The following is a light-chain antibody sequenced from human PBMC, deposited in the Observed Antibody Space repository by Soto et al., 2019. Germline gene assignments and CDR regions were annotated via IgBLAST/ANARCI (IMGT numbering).Light chain of an antibody. V-gene: IGKV3-15*01. CDR3: QQYNNWPPWT. CDR1: QSVSSN. CDR2: GAS. J-gene: IGKJ1*01. Sequence: EIVMTQSPATLTVSPGXRATLSCRASQSVSSNLAWYQQKPGQAPRLLIYGASTRATGIPARFSGSGSGTEFTLTISSLQSEDFAVYYCQQYNNWPPWTLGQGTKVDIK.